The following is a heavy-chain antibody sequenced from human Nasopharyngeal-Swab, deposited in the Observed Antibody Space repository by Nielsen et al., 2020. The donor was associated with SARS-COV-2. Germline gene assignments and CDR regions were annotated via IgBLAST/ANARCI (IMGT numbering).Heavy chain of an antibody. J-gene: IGHJ6*02. CDR2: ISGSGGST. Sequence: GESLKISCAASGFTFSSYAMSWVRQAPGKGLEWVSAISGSGGSTYYADSVKGRFTISRDNSKNTLYLQMNSLRAEDTAVYYCAREGKAEMATTRNYYYYGMDVWGQGTTVTVSS. D-gene: IGHD5-24*01. CDR1: GFTFSSYA. CDR3: AREGKAEMATTRNYYYYGMDV. V-gene: IGHV3-23*01.